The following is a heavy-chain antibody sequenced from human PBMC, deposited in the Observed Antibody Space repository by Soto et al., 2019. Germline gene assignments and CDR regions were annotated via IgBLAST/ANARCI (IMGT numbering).Heavy chain of an antibody. Sequence: QVQLVQSGAEVKKPGSSVKVSCKTSVGTFSSYAISWVRQAPGQGLEWMGGIIPIFGTANYAQKFQGRVTITADESTSTAYMELSSLRSEDTAVYYCARGWRTWCVEYNDYWGQGTLVTVSS. CDR3: ARGWRTWCVEYNDY. CDR1: VGTFSSYA. V-gene: IGHV1-69*01. CDR2: IIPIFGTA. J-gene: IGHJ4*02. D-gene: IGHD3-10*01.